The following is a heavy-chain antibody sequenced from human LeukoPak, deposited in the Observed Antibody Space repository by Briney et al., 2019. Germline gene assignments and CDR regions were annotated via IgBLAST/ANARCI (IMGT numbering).Heavy chain of an antibody. V-gene: IGHV3-21*01. CDR1: GFTFSSYS. Sequence: GGSLRLSCAASGFTFSSYSFNWVRQAPGKGLEWVSSINTVASYIYYADSVRGRFTISRDNAENSLWLHMNGLRAEDSAVYYCARLRRNSDRSGFYYYYDNWGQGTLVTVSS. D-gene: IGHD3-22*01. J-gene: IGHJ4*02. CDR3: ARLRRNSDRSGFYYYYDN. CDR2: INTVASYI.